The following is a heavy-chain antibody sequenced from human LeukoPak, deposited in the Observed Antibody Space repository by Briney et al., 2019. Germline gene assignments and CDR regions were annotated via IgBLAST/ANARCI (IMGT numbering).Heavy chain of an antibody. Sequence: ASVKVSCKASGYTFTGYYMHWVRQAPGQGLEWMGWINPNSGGTNYARKFQGRVTMTRDTSISTAYMELSSLIYDDTAVYFCARAYCGSTNCPPGNYWGQGTLVTVSS. D-gene: IGHD2-2*01. CDR2: INPNSGGT. CDR3: ARAYCGSTNCPPGNY. CDR1: GYTFTGYY. J-gene: IGHJ4*02. V-gene: IGHV1-2*02.